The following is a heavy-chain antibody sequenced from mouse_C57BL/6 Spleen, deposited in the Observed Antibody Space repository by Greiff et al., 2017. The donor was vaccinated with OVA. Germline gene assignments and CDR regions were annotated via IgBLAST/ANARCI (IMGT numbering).Heavy chain of an antibody. D-gene: IGHD4-1*01. J-gene: IGHJ1*03. CDR3: ASNWDYWYFDV. Sequence: VQLQQSGPELVKPGASVKISCKASGYAFSSSWMNWVKPRPGKGLEWIGRIYPGDGDTNYNGKFKGKATLPADKSSSTAYMQLSSLTSEDSAVYFCASNWDYWYFDVWGTGTTVTVSS. V-gene: IGHV1-82*01. CDR1: GYAFSSSW. CDR2: IYPGDGDT.